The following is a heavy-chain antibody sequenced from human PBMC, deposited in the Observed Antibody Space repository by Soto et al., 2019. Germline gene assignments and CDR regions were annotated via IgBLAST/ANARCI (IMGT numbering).Heavy chain of an antibody. V-gene: IGHV4-34*01. D-gene: IGHD3-3*01. CDR1: GVTFSRYY. CDR2: INHSGST. Sequence: SETLLLKCAIYGVTFSRYYWSWIRQPPGKGLEWIGEINHSGSTNYSPSLTSRVTISVDTTKKQFSLQLTSVTAADTAVYYCARGRTYYDFWSGYPSTPNYAEYYHGMDVWGQVTPVTVSS. CDR3: ARGRTYYDFWSGYPSTPNYAEYYHGMDV. J-gene: IGHJ6*02.